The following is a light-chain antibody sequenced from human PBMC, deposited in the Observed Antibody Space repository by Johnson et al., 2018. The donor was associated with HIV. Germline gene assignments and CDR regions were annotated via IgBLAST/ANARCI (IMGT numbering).Light chain of an antibody. J-gene: IGLJ1*01. Sequence: QAVLTQPPSVSAAPGQKVTISCSRSSSNIGNNYVSWYQQLPGTAPKLLICENNKRPSGIPDRLSGSKSGTSATLCITGRQTGDEADDYCGTWDISLSVGYVFGTGTTVTVL. CDR2: ENN. V-gene: IGLV1-51*02. CDR1: SSNIGNNY. CDR3: GTWDISLSVGYV.